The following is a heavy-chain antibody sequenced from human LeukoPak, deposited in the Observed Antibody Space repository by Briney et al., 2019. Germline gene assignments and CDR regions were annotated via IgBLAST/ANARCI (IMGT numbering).Heavy chain of an antibody. V-gene: IGHV3-53*04. J-gene: IGHJ4*02. CDR3: ARIDFATLYYFDY. Sequence: PGGSLRLSCVVSGFNLSHSYMSWVRQAPGRGLEWVSIIYSGGSTYYADSVKGRFTVSRHNSQNTLYLQMNSLRAEDTAVYYCARIDFATLYYFDYWGQGTLVTVSS. CDR1: GFNLSHSY. CDR2: IYSGGST. D-gene: IGHD3-3*01.